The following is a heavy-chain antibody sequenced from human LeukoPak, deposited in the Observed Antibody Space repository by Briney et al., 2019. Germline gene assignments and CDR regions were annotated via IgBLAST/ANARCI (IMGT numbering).Heavy chain of an antibody. CDR2: INPYSGGT. J-gene: IGHJ3*02. Sequence: ASVKVSCKASGYTFTDYYMHWVRQAPGQGLEWMGWINPYSGGTNYEQKFQGRVTMTRDTSISTAYMEVSRVRSDDTAMYYCARASRGSGNAFDIWGQGTMVTVSS. CDR1: GYTFTDYY. D-gene: IGHD1-26*01. V-gene: IGHV1-2*02. CDR3: ARASRGSGNAFDI.